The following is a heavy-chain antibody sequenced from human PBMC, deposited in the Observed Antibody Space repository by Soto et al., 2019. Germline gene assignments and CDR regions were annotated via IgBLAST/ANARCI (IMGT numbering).Heavy chain of an antibody. CDR2: ISSSGSTI. V-gene: IGHV3-11*01. J-gene: IGHJ4*02. Sequence: QVQLVESGGGLVKPGGSLRLSCAASRFTFSDYYMSWIRQAPGKGLEWVSYISSSGSTIYYADSVKGRFTISRDNAKNSLYLQMNSLRGEDMAVYYCVRSSGNYCSGGTCYQIDYWGQGTLVTVSS. CDR3: VRSSGNYCSGGTCYQIDY. CDR1: RFTFSDYY. D-gene: IGHD2-15*01.